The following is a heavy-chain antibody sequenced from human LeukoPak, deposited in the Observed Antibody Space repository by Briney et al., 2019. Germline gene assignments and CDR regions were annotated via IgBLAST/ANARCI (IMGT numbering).Heavy chain of an antibody. CDR3: ARWVNYYDSSGYYWHPLDY. CDR2: IKQDGSEK. Sequence: PGGSLRLSCAASGFTFSSYAMSWVRQAPGKGLEWVANIKQDGSEKYYVDSAKGRFTISRDNAKNSLYLQMNSLRAEDTAVYYCARWVNYYDSSGYYWHPLDYWGQGTLVTVSS. J-gene: IGHJ4*02. CDR1: GFTFSSYA. V-gene: IGHV3-7*01. D-gene: IGHD3-22*01.